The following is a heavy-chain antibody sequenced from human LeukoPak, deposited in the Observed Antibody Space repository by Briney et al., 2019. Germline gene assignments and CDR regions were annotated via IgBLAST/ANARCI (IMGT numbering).Heavy chain of an antibody. CDR3: ARDWPSDY. CDR1: GFTVSSNY. J-gene: IGHJ4*02. Sequence: GGSLRLSCAVSGFTVSSNYMSWVRQAPGKGLEWVSYISSSSSTIYYADSVKGRFTISRDNAKNSLYLQINSLRAEDTAVYYCARDWPSDYWGQGTLVTVSS. CDR2: ISSSSSTI. V-gene: IGHV3-48*01.